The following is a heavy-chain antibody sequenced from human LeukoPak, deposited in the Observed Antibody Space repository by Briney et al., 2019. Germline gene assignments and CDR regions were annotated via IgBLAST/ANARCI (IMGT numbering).Heavy chain of an antibody. V-gene: IGHV4-39*07. CDR3: ARDPPYGGNPLGY. CDR2: IYYSGST. CDR1: GGSISSYY. D-gene: IGHD4-23*01. J-gene: IGHJ4*02. Sequence: SETLSLTCTVSGGSISSYYWSWIRQPPGKGLEWIGSIYYSGSTYYNPSLKSRVTISVDTSKNQFSLKLSSVTAADTAVYYCARDPPYGGNPLGYWGQGTLVTVSS.